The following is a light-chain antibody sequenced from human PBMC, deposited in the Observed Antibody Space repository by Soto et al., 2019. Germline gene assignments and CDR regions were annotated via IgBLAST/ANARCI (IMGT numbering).Light chain of an antibody. Sequence: DIQMTQSPSSLSASVGDRVTITCRASQSISTSLCWFQQKPGRAPKLLISDASTLQSGVPSRFSGSGFGTDFTHTISSLQPEDFAAYYCLQTYTVPRTFGQGTNLDIK. J-gene: IGKJ2*01. CDR1: QSISTS. CDR3: LQTYTVPRT. CDR2: DAS. V-gene: IGKV1-39*01.